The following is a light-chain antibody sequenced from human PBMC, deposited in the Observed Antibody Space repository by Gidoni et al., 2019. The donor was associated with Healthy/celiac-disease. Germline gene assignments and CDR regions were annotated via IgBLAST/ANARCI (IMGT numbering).Light chain of an antibody. Sequence: SEELTQPPSVAVSPRQTASITGSGDKLGDKYACWSQQMPGQAPVLVIYQDSKRPSGIPERFSGSNSGTTATLTISGTQAMDEADYYCQAWDSSTVVFGGGTKLTVL. J-gene: IGLJ2*01. CDR3: QAWDSSTVV. CDR2: QDS. CDR1: KLGDKY. V-gene: IGLV3-1*01.